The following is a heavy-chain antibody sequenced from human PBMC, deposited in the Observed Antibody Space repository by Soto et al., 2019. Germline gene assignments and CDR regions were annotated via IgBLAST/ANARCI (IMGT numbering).Heavy chain of an antibody. CDR3: ATAISSPFSNFDY. Sequence: EVQLVQSGGDLVQPGGSLRLSCVASGFTFSTYWMTWVRQAPGMGLEWVAGIKEDASEELYVDSVKGRFSVSRDNAKNSLYLLMNSLSAEDTAVYYCATAISSPFSNFDYWGQGSLVTVSS. CDR2: IKEDASEE. D-gene: IGHD2-2*01. J-gene: IGHJ4*02. V-gene: IGHV3-7*01. CDR1: GFTFSTYW.